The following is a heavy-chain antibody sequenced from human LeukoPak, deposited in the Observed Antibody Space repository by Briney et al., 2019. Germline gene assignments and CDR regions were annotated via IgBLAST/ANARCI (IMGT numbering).Heavy chain of an antibody. V-gene: IGHV3-48*03. CDR1: EFIFSDYD. J-gene: IGHJ3*01. CDR3: ARESYCTGGSCYSGRAFDV. Sequence: PGGSLRLSCDASEFIFSDYDMNWVRQAPGKGLEWVAHISASGRTNYYADAVKGRFTISRDNAKNTLYLQMNSLRAEDTALYYCARESYCTGGSCYSGRAFDVWGQGTMVTVSS. CDR2: ISASGRTN. D-gene: IGHD2-15*01.